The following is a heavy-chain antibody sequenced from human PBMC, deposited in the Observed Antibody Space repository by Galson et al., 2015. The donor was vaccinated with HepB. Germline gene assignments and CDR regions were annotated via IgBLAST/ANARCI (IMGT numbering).Heavy chain of an antibody. V-gene: IGHV1-69*04. CDR2: IIPILGIA. CDR1: GGTFSSYA. D-gene: IGHD4-17*01. CDR3: ASGGGGDVLNVHFQH. J-gene: IGHJ1*01. Sequence: SVKVSCKASGGTFSSYAISWVRQAPGQGLEWMGRIIPILGIANYAQKFQGRVTITADKSTSTAYMELSSLRSEDTAVYYCASGGGGDVLNVHFQHWGQGTLVTVSS.